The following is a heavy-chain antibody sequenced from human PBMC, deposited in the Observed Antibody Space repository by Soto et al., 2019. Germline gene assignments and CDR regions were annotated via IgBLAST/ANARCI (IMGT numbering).Heavy chain of an antibody. Sequence: QVQLVESGGGVVQPGRSLRLSCAASGFTFSSYGMHWVRQAPGKGLEWVAVISYDGSNKYYADSVKGRFTISRDNSKNSLYLQMNSLRAEDTAVYYCAKDNPPTYYDYIWGSYRYPGYFDYWGQGTLVTVSS. CDR3: AKDNPPTYYDYIWGSYRYPGYFDY. D-gene: IGHD3-16*02. CDR2: ISYDGSNK. CDR1: GFTFSSYG. V-gene: IGHV3-30*18. J-gene: IGHJ4*02.